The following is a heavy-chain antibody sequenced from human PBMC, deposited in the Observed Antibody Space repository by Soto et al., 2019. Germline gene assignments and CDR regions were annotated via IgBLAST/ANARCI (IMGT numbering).Heavy chain of an antibody. CDR2: ITYDGSKK. Sequence: QVQLVESGGGVVQPGRSLRRSCAASGFTVSSYSMHWVRQAPGKGLEWVAVITYDGSKKYYADSVKGRFTISRDNSKNTLYVQLNSLRAEDTAVYYCAREYGIGGAAFDFWGHGTIVTVSS. D-gene: IGHD2-15*01. J-gene: IGHJ3*01. CDR3: AREYGIGGAAFDF. V-gene: IGHV3-30-3*01. CDR1: GFTVSSYS.